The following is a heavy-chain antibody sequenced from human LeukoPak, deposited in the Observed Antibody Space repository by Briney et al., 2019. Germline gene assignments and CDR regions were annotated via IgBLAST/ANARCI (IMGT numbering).Heavy chain of an antibody. CDR3: ARGADMVVPAKSMDV. D-gene: IGHD2-2*01. CDR2: INHSGST. V-gene: IGHV4-34*01. Sequence: SETLSLTCAVYGGSFSGYYWSWIRQPPGKGLEWIGEINHSGSTNYNPPLKSRVTISVDTSKNQFSLKLSSVTAADTAVYYCARGADMVVPAKSMDVWGQGTTVTVSS. CDR1: GGSFSGYY. J-gene: IGHJ6*02.